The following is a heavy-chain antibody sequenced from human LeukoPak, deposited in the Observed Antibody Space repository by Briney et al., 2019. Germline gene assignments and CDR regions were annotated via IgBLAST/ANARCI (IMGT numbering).Heavy chain of an antibody. CDR2: MNPNSGNT. CDR1: GYTFTSYD. CDR3: ARDQAMIVGPPHYFDY. J-gene: IGHJ4*02. D-gene: IGHD3-22*01. Sequence: GASVKVSCKASGYTFTSYDINWVRQATGQGLEWMGWMNPNSGNTGYAQKFQGRVTMTRDTSISTAYMELSRLRSDDTAVYYCARDQAMIVGPPHYFDYWGQGTLVTVSS. V-gene: IGHV1-8*01.